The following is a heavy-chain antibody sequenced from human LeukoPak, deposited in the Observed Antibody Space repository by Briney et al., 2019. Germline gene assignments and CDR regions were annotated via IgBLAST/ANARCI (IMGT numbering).Heavy chain of an antibody. CDR2: ISGSGGST. Sequence: GGSLRLSCAASGFTFSSYAMSWVRQAPGKGLEWVSAISGSGGSTYYADSVKGRFTISRDNSKNTLYLQMNSLRAEDTAVYYCAKHMVRGVMNGDVFDYWGQETLVTVSS. J-gene: IGHJ4*02. V-gene: IGHV3-23*01. CDR1: GFTFSSYA. D-gene: IGHD3-10*01. CDR3: AKHMVRGVMNGDVFDY.